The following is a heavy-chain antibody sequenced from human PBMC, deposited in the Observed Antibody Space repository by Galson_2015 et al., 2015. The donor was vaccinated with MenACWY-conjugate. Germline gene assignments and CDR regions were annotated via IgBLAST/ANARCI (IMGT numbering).Heavy chain of an antibody. D-gene: IGHD6-13*01. J-gene: IGHJ4*02. CDR1: GFTFRNYA. Sequence: SLRLSCAASGFTFRNYAMSWVRQAPGRGPEWVSTISGSGGSTYYADSVKGRFTISRDNSKDTLYLQMNSLRAEDMAIYYCAFQGAAGTRAVDYRGQGTLVIVSS. CDR2: ISGSGGST. V-gene: IGHV3-23*01. CDR3: AFQGAAGTRAVDY.